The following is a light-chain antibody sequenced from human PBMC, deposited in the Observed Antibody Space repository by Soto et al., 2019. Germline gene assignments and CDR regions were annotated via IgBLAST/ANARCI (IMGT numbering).Light chain of an antibody. CDR3: CSHTGSYTFI. Sequence: QSALTQPRSVSGSPGQSVAISCTGTSVDIGGYNYVSWYQHHPGKAPKLLIYDVTERPSGVPGRYSGSKSGNTASLTISGLQSEDEAHYYCCSHTGSYTFIFGGGTKVTVL. J-gene: IGLJ2*01. CDR1: SVDIGGYNY. CDR2: DVT. V-gene: IGLV2-11*01.